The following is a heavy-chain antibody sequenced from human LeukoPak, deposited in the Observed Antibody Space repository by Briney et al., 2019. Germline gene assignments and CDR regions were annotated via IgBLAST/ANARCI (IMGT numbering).Heavy chain of an antibody. D-gene: IGHD5-18*01. J-gene: IGHJ4*02. V-gene: IGHV4-59*01. Sequence: SETLSLTCTVSGGSISSYYWSWIRQPPGKGLEWIGYMYYSGTTNYNPSLRSRVIISADTSKNQFSLQVSSVTAADTAVYYCARQRIYVDTGLVDYFDYWGQGILVTVSS. CDR1: GGSISSYY. CDR2: MYYSGTT. CDR3: ARQRIYVDTGLVDYFDY.